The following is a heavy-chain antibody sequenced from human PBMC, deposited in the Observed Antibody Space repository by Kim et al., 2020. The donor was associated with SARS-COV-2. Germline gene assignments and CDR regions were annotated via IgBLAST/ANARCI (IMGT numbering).Heavy chain of an antibody. CDR2: ISYDGSNK. D-gene: IGHD3-3*01. CDR3: AKEVNDFWSGYLSYYYYG. CDR1: GFTFSSYG. Sequence: GGSLRLSCAASGFTFSSYGMHWVRQAPGKGLEWVAVISYDGSNKYYADSVKGRFTISRDNSKNTLYLQMNSLRAEDTAVYYCAKEVNDFWSGYLSYYYYG. J-gene: IGHJ6*01. V-gene: IGHV3-30*18.